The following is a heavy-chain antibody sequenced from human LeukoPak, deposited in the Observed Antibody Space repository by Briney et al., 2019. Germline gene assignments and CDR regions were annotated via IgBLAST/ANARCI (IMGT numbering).Heavy chain of an antibody. CDR2: IGTAGDT. J-gene: IGHJ4*02. CDR3: ARDEHYYDSSGYRCFDY. Sequence: GGSLRLSCAASGFTFSSYDMHWVRQATGKGLEWVSAIGTAGDTYYPGSVKGRFTISRDNAKNTLYLQMNSLRAEDTAVYYCARDEHYYDSSGYRCFDYWGQGTLVTVSS. V-gene: IGHV3-13*01. D-gene: IGHD3-22*01. CDR1: GFTFSSYD.